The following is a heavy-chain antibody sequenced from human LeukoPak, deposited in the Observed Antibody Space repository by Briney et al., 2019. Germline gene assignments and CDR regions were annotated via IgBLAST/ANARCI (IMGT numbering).Heavy chain of an antibody. CDR1: GFTFSSYA. Sequence: GGSLRLSCAASGFTFSSYAMSWVRQAPGKGLEWVSAISGSGGSTYYADSVKGRFTISRDNSKNTLYLQMNSLRAEDTAVYYCARCKNYYDSSGYYSSDAFDIWGQGTMVTVSS. CDR2: ISGSGGST. D-gene: IGHD3-22*01. J-gene: IGHJ3*02. CDR3: ARCKNYYDSSGYYSSDAFDI. V-gene: IGHV3-23*01.